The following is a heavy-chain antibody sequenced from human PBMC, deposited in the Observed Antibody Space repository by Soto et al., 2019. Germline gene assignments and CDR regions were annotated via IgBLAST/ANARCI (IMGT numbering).Heavy chain of an antibody. V-gene: IGHV4-4*02. D-gene: IGHD3-10*01. J-gene: IGHJ6*02. CDR1: GGSISSSNW. CDR2: IYHSGST. CDR3: ARWFGEFPQPYGMDV. Sequence: QVQLQESGPGLVKPSGTLSLTCAVSGGSISSSNWWSWVRQPPGKGLEWIGEIYHSGSTNYNPSLKSRVTIAVDKSKNQFSLKLSSVTAADTAVYYCARWFGEFPQPYGMDVWGQGTTVTVSS.